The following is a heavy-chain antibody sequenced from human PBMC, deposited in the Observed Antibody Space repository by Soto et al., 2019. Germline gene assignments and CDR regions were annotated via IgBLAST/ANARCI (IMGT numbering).Heavy chain of an antibody. CDR1: GYDFTSYG. CDR3: ARGRIVASIHDAFEI. V-gene: IGHV1-18*01. CDR2: ISAYNGKR. Sequence: QGQLLQSGDEVKKPGASVRVSCRASGYDFTSYGISWVRQAPGQGLEWVSWISAYNGKRDTAQKFQGRVPTTPDTSTDTAHMELGDMTSADTAVYYCARGRIVASIHDAFEIWGQGTMVAVSS. J-gene: IGHJ3*02. D-gene: IGHD2-21*01.